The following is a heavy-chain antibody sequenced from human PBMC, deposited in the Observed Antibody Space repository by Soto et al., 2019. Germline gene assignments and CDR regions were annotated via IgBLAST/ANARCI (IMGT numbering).Heavy chain of an antibody. V-gene: IGHV1-69*13. J-gene: IGHJ3*02. D-gene: IGHD5-12*01. CDR3: AILMRGSDAFDI. CDR2: IIPIFGTA. Sequence: GASEPVSCKASGGTFSCYAIRWVRQAPGQGLEWMGGIIPIFGTANYAQKFQGRFTITADEPTSTAYMELSSLRSEDTAVYYCAILMRGSDAFDIWGQGTMVTVSS. CDR1: GGTFSCYA.